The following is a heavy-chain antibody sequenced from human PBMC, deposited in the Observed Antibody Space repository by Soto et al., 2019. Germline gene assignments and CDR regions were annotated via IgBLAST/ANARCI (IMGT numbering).Heavy chain of an antibody. V-gene: IGHV1-8*01. CDR2: MNPNKGNT. CDR3: ARVWLGYCSGGSCYGAFDI. J-gene: IGHJ3*02. Sequence: PSVKVSCKASGYTFTSYDINWVRQATGQGLEWLGWMNPNKGNTGYAQKFQGRVTMTRNTSISTAYMELSSLRSEDTAVYYCARVWLGYCSGGSCYGAFDIWGQGTMVTVSS. D-gene: IGHD2-15*01. CDR1: GYTFTSYD.